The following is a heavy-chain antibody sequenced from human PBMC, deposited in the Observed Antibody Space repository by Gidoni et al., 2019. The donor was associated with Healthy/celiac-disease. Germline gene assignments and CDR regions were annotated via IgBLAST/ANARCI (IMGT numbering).Heavy chain of an antibody. V-gene: IGHV3-49*03. Sequence: EVQLVESGGGLVQPGRSLRLSCTASGCTFGDYAMSWFRKAPGRGLEWVGFIRSKAYVGTTEYAASVKGRFTISRDDSKSIAYLQMNSLKTEDTAVYYCTSPPTDYVWGSYNDYFDYWGQGTLVTVSS. J-gene: IGHJ4*02. CDR1: GCTFGDYA. CDR3: TSPPTDYVWGSYNDYFDY. CDR2: IRSKAYVGTT. D-gene: IGHD3-16*01.